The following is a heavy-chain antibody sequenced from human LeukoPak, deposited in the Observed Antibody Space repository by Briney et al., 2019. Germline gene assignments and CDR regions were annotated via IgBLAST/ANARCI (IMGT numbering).Heavy chain of an antibody. V-gene: IGHV4-34*01. CDR2: INHSGST. CDR3: ATERGPSTLLWFGELSPYYYYGMDV. Sequence: SETLSLTCVVYGGSFSGYYWSWIRQPPGKGLEWIGEINHSGSTNYNPSLKSRVTISVDTSKNQFSLKLSSVTAADTAVYYCATERGPSTLLWFGELSPYYYYGMDVWGQGTTVTVSS. CDR1: GGSFSGYY. D-gene: IGHD3-10*01. J-gene: IGHJ6*02.